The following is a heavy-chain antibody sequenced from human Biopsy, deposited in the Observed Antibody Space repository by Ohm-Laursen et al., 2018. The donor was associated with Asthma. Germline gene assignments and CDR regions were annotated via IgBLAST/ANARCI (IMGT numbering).Heavy chain of an antibody. Sequence: SLRLSCAAFGFTFSSHSMHWVRQAPGKGLEWVAVIWYDGSNKYYADSVKGRFTISRDNSKNTLYLQMNSLRAEDTAVYYCARGGLGYCSSTSCYQNYYYGMDVWGQGTTVTVSS. D-gene: IGHD2-2*01. CDR1: GFTFSSHS. CDR2: IWYDGSNK. J-gene: IGHJ6*02. V-gene: IGHV3-33*01. CDR3: ARGGLGYCSSTSCYQNYYYGMDV.